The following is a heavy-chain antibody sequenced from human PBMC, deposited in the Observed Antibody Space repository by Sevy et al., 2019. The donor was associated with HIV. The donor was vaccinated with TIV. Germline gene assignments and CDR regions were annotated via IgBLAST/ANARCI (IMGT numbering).Heavy chain of an antibody. CDR2: TRSEGNNYAT. V-gene: IGHV3-73*01. Sequence: GGSLRLSCAASGFTFSGSAIHWVRQASGKGLEWVGHTRSEGNNYATAYTASLKGRFAISRDDLTTTAYLQMSSLTTEDTAVYYCARQRSQAVAGTIYYYHLDVWGKGTTVTVSS. CDR1: GFTFSGSA. CDR3: ARQRSQAVAGTIYYYHLDV. D-gene: IGHD6-19*01. J-gene: IGHJ6*03.